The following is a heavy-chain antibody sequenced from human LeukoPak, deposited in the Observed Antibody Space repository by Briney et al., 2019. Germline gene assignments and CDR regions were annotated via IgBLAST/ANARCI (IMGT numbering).Heavy chain of an antibody. V-gene: IGHV4-39*02. CDR2: IYYSGST. CDR3: ARDRDGSYYYDAFDI. CDR1: GGSISSSSYY. Sequence: SETLSLTCTVSGGSISSSSYYWGWIRQPPGKGLEWIGSIYYSGSTYYNPSLKSRVTISVDTSKNQFSLKLSSVTAADTAVYYCARDRDGSYYYDAFDIWGQGTMVTVSS. D-gene: IGHD1-26*01. J-gene: IGHJ3*02.